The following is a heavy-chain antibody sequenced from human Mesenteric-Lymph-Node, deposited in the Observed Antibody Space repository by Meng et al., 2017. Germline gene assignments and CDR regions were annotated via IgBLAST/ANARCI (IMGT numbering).Heavy chain of an antibody. CDR2: IKQDGSEK. D-gene: IGHD3-10*01. CDR3: ARDLGPSYYYGSGMKDF. CDR1: GFTFSSYW. J-gene: IGHJ4*02. Sequence: GESLKISCAASGFTFSSYWMSWVRQAPGKGLEWVANIKQDGSEKYYVDSVKGRFTISRDNAKNSLYLQMNSLRAEDTAVYYCARDLGPSYYYGSGMKDFWGQGTLVTVSS. V-gene: IGHV3-7*01.